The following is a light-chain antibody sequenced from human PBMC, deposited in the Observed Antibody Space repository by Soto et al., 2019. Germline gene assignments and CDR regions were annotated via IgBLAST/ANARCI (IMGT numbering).Light chain of an antibody. J-gene: IGKJ5*01. CDR1: QSVSSN. V-gene: IGKV3-15*01. CDR3: QQYDNWPLST. Sequence: EIVLTQSPATLSVSPGERATLSCRASQSVSSNLAWYQQKPGQAPRLLFYGASTRATGIPARFSGSGFGTEFTLTISSRQSEDFAFYYYQQYDNWPLSTFGQGTRLEIK. CDR2: GAS.